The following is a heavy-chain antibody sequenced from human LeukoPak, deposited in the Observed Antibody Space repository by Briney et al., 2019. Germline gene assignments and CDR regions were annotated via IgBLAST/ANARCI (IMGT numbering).Heavy chain of an antibody. CDR2: IYYSGST. CDR3: ARGLHSGVRSLDAFDI. Sequence: SETLSLTCTVSGGSISSYYWSWIRQPPGKGLEWIGYIYYSGSTNYNPSLKSRVTISVDTSKNQFSLKLSSVTAADTAVYYCARGLHSGVRSLDAFDIWGQGTMVTVSS. D-gene: IGHD2-8*01. CDR1: GGSISSYY. V-gene: IGHV4-59*01. J-gene: IGHJ3*02.